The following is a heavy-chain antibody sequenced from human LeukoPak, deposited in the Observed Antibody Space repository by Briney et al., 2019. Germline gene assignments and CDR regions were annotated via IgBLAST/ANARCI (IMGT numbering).Heavy chain of an antibody. CDR2: IIPIFGTA. V-gene: IGHV1-69*05. CDR1: GGTFSSYA. Sequence: SVKVSCKASGGTFSSYAISWVRQAPGQGLEWMGGIIPIFGTANYAQKFQGRVTITTDESTSTAYMELSSLRSEDTAVYYCARTHYYDTSGYYYGYYYYYMDVWGKGTTVSVSS. D-gene: IGHD3-22*01. J-gene: IGHJ6*03. CDR3: ARTHYYDTSGYYYGYYYYYMDV.